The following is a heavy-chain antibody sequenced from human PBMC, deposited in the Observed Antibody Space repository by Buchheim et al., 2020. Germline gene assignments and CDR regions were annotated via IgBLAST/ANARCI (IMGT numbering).Heavy chain of an antibody. V-gene: IGHV3-23*01. D-gene: IGHD6-19*01. J-gene: IGHJ4*02. Sequence: EVQLLESGGDLVQPGGSLRLSCAASGFSIINYAMSWVRQAPGKGLQWVSTLSNSGVNTFYEDSVKGRFSISRDNSKNTLYLQMNSLRVEDTALYYCAKLNSAWYNDYWGQGTL. CDR1: GFSIINYA. CDR2: LSNSGVNT. CDR3: AKLNSAWYNDY.